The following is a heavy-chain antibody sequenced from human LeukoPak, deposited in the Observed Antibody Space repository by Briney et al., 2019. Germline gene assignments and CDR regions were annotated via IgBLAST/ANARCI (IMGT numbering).Heavy chain of an antibody. J-gene: IGHJ4*02. D-gene: IGHD3-3*01. CDR3: ARVPFGVGPYYFDY. Sequence: GGSLRLSCAASGFTFSSHGMHWVRQAPGKGLEWVAVIWSDGGNTYHADSVKGRFTISRDNSKNTLYLQMNSPRAEDTAVYYCARVPFGVGPYYFDYWGRGTLVTVSS. V-gene: IGHV3-33*01. CDR1: GFTFSSHG. CDR2: IWSDGGNT.